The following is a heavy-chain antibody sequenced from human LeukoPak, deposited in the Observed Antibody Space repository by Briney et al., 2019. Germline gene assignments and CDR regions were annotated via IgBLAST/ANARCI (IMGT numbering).Heavy chain of an antibody. CDR2: IIPIRGIA. CDR3: ARDVGDTAMATFDY. CDR1: GGTFSSYA. V-gene: IGHV1-69*04. Sequence: SVKVSCKASGGTFSSYAISWVRQAPGQGLEWMGRIIPIRGIANYAQEFQGRVTITADKSTSTAYMELSSLRSEDTAVYYCARDVGDTAMATFDYWGQGTLVTVSS. D-gene: IGHD5-18*01. J-gene: IGHJ4*02.